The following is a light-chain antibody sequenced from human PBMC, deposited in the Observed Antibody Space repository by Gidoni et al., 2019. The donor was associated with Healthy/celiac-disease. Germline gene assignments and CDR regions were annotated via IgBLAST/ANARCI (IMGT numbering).Light chain of an antibody. J-gene: IGKJ4*01. V-gene: IGKV1-39*01. CDR1: QSISSY. Sequence: DIQMTQSPSSLSASVGDRVTITCRASQSISSYLNWYQQKPGQAPQLLIYAASSLQSGVPSRFSGSGSGTDFTLTISSLQPEDFATYYCQQSYSTPRALTFGGGTKVGIK. CDR2: AAS. CDR3: QQSYSTPRALT.